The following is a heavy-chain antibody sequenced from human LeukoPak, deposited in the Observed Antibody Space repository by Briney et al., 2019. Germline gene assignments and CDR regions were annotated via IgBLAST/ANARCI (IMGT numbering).Heavy chain of an antibody. CDR1: GGSISSHF. Sequence: SETLSLTCTASGGSISSHFWTWIRQPAGKGLEWIGRVYTSGSTNYNPSLKSRATISVDTSKNQFSLKLSSVTAADTAVYYCARTYVANAFDIWGQGTMVTVSS. J-gene: IGHJ3*02. CDR3: ARTYVANAFDI. CDR2: VYTSGST. D-gene: IGHD3-16*01. V-gene: IGHV4-4*07.